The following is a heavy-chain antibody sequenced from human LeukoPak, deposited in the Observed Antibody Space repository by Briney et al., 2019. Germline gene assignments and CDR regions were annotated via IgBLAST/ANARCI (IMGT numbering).Heavy chain of an antibody. Sequence: GGSLRLSCAASEFSFSSYWMHWVRQAPGKGLVWVSRISPDGSSASYADSVRGRFTISRGNAKNTLYLQMNSLRAEETAVYYCARDPSGWHSMDYWGQGILVTVSS. CDR1: EFSFSSYW. CDR2: ISPDGSSA. D-gene: IGHD6-19*01. V-gene: IGHV3-74*01. J-gene: IGHJ4*02. CDR3: ARDPSGWHSMDY.